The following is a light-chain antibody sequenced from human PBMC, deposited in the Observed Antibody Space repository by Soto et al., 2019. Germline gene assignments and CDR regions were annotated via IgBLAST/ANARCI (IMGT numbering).Light chain of an antibody. CDR2: WAS. Sequence: DIVMTQSPDSLAVSLGERATINCKSSQNLLYSSNNKNYFAWYQQKPGQPPKLLISWASTRESGVPDRFSGGGSGTDFTLTISSLQAEDVAVYYCQQYYSDSYTFGQGTKLEIK. CDR1: QNLLYSSNNKNY. J-gene: IGKJ2*01. CDR3: QQYYSDSYT. V-gene: IGKV4-1*01.